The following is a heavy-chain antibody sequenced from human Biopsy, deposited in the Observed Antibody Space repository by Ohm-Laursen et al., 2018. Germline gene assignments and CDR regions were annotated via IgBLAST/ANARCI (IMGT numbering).Heavy chain of an antibody. V-gene: IGHV4-59*08. CDR3: ATTTMDTSGWFGNYFDS. Sequence: TLSLTCTVSNGSIRNYYWSWIRQPPGKGLEWIGYIDYRGSTKYNPSLRSRVTMSIDTSRNQFSLKLSSVTAADTAVYYCATTTMDTSGWFGNYFDSWGQGTLVTVSA. CDR1: NGSIRNYY. CDR2: IDYRGST. J-gene: IGHJ4*02. D-gene: IGHD6-19*01.